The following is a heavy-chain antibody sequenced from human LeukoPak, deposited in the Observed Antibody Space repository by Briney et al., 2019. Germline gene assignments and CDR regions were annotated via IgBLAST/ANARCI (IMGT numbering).Heavy chain of an antibody. D-gene: IGHD3-3*01. CDR3: ARDLKEGGLLEWLLSPSYYYGMDV. V-gene: IGHV1-69*04. CDR1: GGTFSSYA. Sequence: SVKVSCKASGGTFSSYAISWVRQAPGQGLEWMGRIIPIFGIANYAQKFQGRVTITAGKSTSTAYMELSSLRSEDTAVYYCARDLKEGGLLEWLLSPSYYYGMDVWGQGTTVTVSS. J-gene: IGHJ6*02. CDR2: IIPIFGIA.